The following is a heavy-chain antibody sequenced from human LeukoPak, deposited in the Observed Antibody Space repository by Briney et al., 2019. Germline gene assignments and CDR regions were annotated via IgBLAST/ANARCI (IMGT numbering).Heavy chain of an antibody. CDR2: ISAYNGNT. CDR1: GYTFTSYG. D-gene: IGHD3-10*01. V-gene: IGHV1-18*01. CDR3: AKGPAFVWFGELRAFDI. J-gene: IGHJ3*02. Sequence: GASVKVSCKASGYTFTSYGISWVRQAPGQGLEWMGWISAYNGNTNYAQKLQGRVTMTTDTSTSTAYMELRSLRSDDTAVYYCAKGPAFVWFGELRAFDIWGQGTMVTVSS.